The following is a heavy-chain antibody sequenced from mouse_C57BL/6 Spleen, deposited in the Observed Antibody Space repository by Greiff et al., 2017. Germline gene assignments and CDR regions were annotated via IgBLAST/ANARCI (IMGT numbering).Heavy chain of an antibody. J-gene: IGHJ2*01. CDR3: ARSDGYSLFDY. D-gene: IGHD2-3*01. CDR1: GYSFTGYY. V-gene: IGHV1-42*01. CDR2: INPSTGGT. Sequence: VQLQQSGPELVKPGASVKISCKASGYSFTGYYMNWVKQSPEKSLEWIGEINPSTGGTTYSQKFKAKATLTVDKSTSTAYMQLKSLTSEDSAVYYCARSDGYSLFDYWGQGTTLTVSS.